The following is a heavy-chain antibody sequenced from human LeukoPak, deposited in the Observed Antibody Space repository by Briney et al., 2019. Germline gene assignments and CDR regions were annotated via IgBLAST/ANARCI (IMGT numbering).Heavy chain of an antibody. Sequence: PSEPLSLTCTVSGDSISNYYWTWIRQTTGKGREWIGNLYHSGAADYNPSLKTRVTTSVDTSKEQFSLSLKSSTAADTAVYFCARLGKTYYMDVWGTGTTVTVSS. D-gene: IGHD1/OR15-1a*01. J-gene: IGHJ6*03. CDR2: LYHSGAA. V-gene: IGHV4-59*08. CDR1: GDSISNYY. CDR3: ARLGKTYYMDV.